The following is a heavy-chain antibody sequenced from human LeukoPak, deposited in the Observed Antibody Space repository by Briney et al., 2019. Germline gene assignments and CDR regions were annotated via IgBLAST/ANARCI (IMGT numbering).Heavy chain of an antibody. CDR1: GFIFSNYW. V-gene: IGHV3-7*01. Sequence: GGSLRLSCAASGFIFSNYWMTWVRQAPGKGLEWVANIKQDGSEKYYVDSVKGRFTISRDNAKNSLYLQMNSLRGEDTAVYYCARGGYYGAGARYEYWGQGTLVTVSS. D-gene: IGHD3-10*01. CDR2: IKQDGSEK. J-gene: IGHJ4*02. CDR3: ARGGYYGAGARYEY.